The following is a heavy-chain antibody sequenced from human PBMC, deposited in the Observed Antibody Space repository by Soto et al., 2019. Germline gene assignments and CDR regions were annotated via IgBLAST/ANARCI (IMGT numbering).Heavy chain of an antibody. Sequence: PGGALRLSSAGSGLTLLRHPLTLVRLALGKGLEWVSIIYRDGTTYYSDSVKGRFTISRVSYKNTIYLQMNSLRAEDTAVYYCARDTITTNLENYFDYWGQGTVVTVSS. V-gene: IGHV3-66*01. J-gene: IGHJ4*02. CDR1: GLTLLRHP. CDR3: ARDTITTNLENYFDY. CDR2: IYRDGTT. D-gene: IGHD3-22*01.